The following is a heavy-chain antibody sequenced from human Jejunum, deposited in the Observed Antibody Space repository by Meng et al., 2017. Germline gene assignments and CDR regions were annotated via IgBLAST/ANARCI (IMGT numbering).Heavy chain of an antibody. CDR1: GYTFSTYY. V-gene: IGHV1-46*01. CDR3: ARPGGLSNFYFQYGMDV. J-gene: IGHJ6*01. CDR2: IDPSAGST. D-gene: IGHD2/OR15-2a*01. Sequence: ASVKVSCKAIGYTFSTYYMHWVRQVPGKGLQYMGIIDPSAGSTTYAQDFKGRVTLTRDTSTNTVYMEISSLRLDDTAVYYCARPGGLSNFYFQYGMDVWGQGTSVTGYS.